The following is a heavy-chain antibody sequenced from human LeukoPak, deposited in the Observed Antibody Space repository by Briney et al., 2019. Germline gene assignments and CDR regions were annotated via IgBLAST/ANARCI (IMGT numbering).Heavy chain of an antibody. CDR3: AREGQEQWLVQKTFDY. V-gene: IGHV3-48*01. Sequence: QPGGSLRLSCAASGFTFSSYSMNWVRQAPGKGLEWVSYISSSSSTIYYADSVKGRFTISRDNAKNSLYLQMNSLRAEDTAVYYCAREGQEQWLVQKTFDYWGQGTLVTVSS. J-gene: IGHJ4*02. CDR1: GFTFSSYS. D-gene: IGHD6-19*01. CDR2: ISSSSSTI.